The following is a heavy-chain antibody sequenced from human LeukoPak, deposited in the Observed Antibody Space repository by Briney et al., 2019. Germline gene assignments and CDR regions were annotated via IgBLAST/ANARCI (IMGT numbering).Heavy chain of an antibody. D-gene: IGHD4-11*01. J-gene: IGHJ4*02. CDR2: IWSDGTNK. V-gene: IGHV3-33*01. Sequence: GGSLRLSCAAAGFTFSHYAMHWVRQAPGKGLEWVAVIWSDGTNKYYAASVRGRFSISRDNSDNTVYLQMNSLRPEDTGVYYCARDAQRGFDYSNSLQYWGQGTPVTVST. CDR1: GFTFSHYA. CDR3: ARDAQRGFDYSNSLQY.